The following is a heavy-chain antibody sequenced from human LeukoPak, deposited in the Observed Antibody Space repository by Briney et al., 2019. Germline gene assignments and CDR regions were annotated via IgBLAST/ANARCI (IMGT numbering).Heavy chain of an antibody. CDR1: GFTFTSYG. D-gene: IGHD5-18*01. V-gene: IGHV1-8*02. CDR2: MNPNSGNT. CDR3: GVTQDAFDI. J-gene: IGHJ3*02. Sequence: ASVKVSCKASGFTFTSYGFTWVRQAPGQGLEWMGWMNPNSGNTGYAQKFQGRVTMTRNTSISTAYMELSSLRSEDTAVYYCGVTQDAFDIWGQGTMVTVSS.